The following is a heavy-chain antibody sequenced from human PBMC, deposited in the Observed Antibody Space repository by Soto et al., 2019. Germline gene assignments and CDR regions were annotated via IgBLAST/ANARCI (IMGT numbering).Heavy chain of an antibody. CDR2: ISSSGSTI. Sequence: GSLRLSCAASGFSFSDYYMSWIRQAPGRGLEWVSYISSSGSTIYYADSVKGRFTIFRDSARKSLYLQMNSLRAEDTAVYYCARGNGQGGYSHYYGMDVWGQGTTVTVSS. CDR3: ARGNGQGGYSHYYGMDV. CDR1: GFSFSDYY. J-gene: IGHJ6*02. V-gene: IGHV3-11*01. D-gene: IGHD2-15*01.